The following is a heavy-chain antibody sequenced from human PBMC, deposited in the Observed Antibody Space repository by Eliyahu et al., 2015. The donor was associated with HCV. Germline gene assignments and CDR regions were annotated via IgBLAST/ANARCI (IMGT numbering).Heavy chain of an antibody. J-gene: IGHJ3*02. CDR3: AKDWGGGYCASTSCYTSLVRAFDI. CDR1: GFTFSAFA. Sequence: EVQLLESGGGLVQPGGSLRLSCAASGFTFSAFAMSWVRQAPGKGLEWVSGISGSGGSTYYADSVKGRFTISRDNSKNTLFFQMNSLRAEDTAIYFCAKDWGGGYCASTSCYTSLVRAFDIWGQGTIVTVSS. V-gene: IGHV3-23*01. CDR2: ISGSGGST. D-gene: IGHD2-2*02.